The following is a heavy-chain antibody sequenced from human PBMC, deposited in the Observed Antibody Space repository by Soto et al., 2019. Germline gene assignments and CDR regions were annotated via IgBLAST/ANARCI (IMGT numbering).Heavy chain of an antibody. J-gene: IGHJ5*02. D-gene: IGHD3-10*01. CDR1: GFTFSSYS. V-gene: IGHV3-21*01. CDR2: ISSSSSYI. Sequence: GGSLRLSCAASGFTFSSYSMNWVRQAPGKGLEWVSSISSSSSYIYYADSVKGRFTISRDNAKNSLYLQMNSLRAEDTAVYYCARAPVLGSGSLNWFDPWGQGTLVTVSS. CDR3: ARAPVLGSGSLNWFDP.